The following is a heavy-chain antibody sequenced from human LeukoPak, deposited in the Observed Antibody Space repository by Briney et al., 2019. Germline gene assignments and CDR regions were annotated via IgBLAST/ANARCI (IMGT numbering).Heavy chain of an antibody. CDR2: IYYSGST. CDR1: GGSISSSSYY. CDR3: ARCLLVPAASNRFDP. Sequence: SETLSLTCTVSGGSISSSSYYWGWIRQPPGKGLEWIGSIYYSGSTYYNPSLKSRVTISVDTSKNQFSLKLSSVTAADTAVYYCARCLLVPAASNRFDPWGQGTLVTVSS. D-gene: IGHD2-2*01. V-gene: IGHV4-39*07. J-gene: IGHJ5*02.